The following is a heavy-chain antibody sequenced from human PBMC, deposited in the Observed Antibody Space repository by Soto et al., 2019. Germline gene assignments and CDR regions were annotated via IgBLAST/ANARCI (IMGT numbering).Heavy chain of an antibody. Sequence: SETLSLTCSLSRARINSNTYFWAWICQPPGKGLEWVGSIYYRGKTHYNPSLKKLTTISVDRTRNQFSLQVSSVTAADTAVYYCSKNLPKTGRFDYWGQGTVGTVSS. J-gene: IGHJ4*02. V-gene: IGHV4-39*01. CDR2: IYYRGKT. CDR3: SKNLPKTGRFDY. CDR1: RARINSNTYF.